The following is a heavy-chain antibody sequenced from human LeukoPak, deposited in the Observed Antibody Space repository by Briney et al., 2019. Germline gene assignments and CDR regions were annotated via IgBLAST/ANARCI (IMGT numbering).Heavy chain of an antibody. Sequence: GGSLRLSCAASGFIFSSYAMSWVRLAPGKGLEWVSAISGSGVSTYYADSVKGRFTISRDNSKNTLYLQMNSLRAEDTAVYYCARVSYSSSSGYWGQGTLVTVSS. V-gene: IGHV3-23*01. D-gene: IGHD6-6*01. CDR1: GFIFSSYA. J-gene: IGHJ4*02. CDR2: ISGSGVST. CDR3: ARVSYSSSSGY.